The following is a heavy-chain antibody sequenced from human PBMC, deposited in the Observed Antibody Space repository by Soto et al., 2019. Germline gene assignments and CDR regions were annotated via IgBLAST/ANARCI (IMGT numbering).Heavy chain of an antibody. CDR3: ASDIRYCSGNSCYSGGMDV. Sequence: GGSLRLSCAASGFTFSSYDMHWVRQATGKGLEWVSVIGTAGDTYYPGSVKGRFTISRENAKNSLCLQMNSLRAEDTAVYYCASDIRYCSGNSCYSGGMDVWGQGTTVTVSS. CDR2: IGTAGDT. CDR1: GFTFSSYD. J-gene: IGHJ6*02. D-gene: IGHD2-15*01. V-gene: IGHV3-13*01.